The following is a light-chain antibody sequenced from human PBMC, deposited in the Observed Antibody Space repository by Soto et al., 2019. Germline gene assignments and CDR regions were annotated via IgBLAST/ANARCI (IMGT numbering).Light chain of an antibody. CDR1: GSGIGPAFH. CDR2: ANS. V-gene: IGLV1-40*01. CDR3: QSYDSSLGGSV. Sequence: QSVLTQPPSVSGAPWQRVTISCTGSGSGIGPAFHVHWYQQLPGTAPQLLIYANSNRPSGVPDRFSGSKSGTSASLAIAGLQAEDEADYYCQSYDSSLGGSVFGTGTKVTVL. J-gene: IGLJ1*01.